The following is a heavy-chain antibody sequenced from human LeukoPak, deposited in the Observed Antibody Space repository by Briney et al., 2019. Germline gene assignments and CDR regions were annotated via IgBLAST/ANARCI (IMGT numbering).Heavy chain of an antibody. CDR1: GFTFSSYG. CDR3: AKGSGVRSTTVIDY. Sequence: SGGSLRLSCAASGFTFSSYGMSWVRQAPGKGLEWVSAISGSGGSTYYADSVKGRFTISRDNSKNTLYLQMNSLRAEDTAVYYCAKGSGVRSTTVIDYWGQGTLVTVSS. V-gene: IGHV3-23*01. J-gene: IGHJ4*02. CDR2: ISGSGGST. D-gene: IGHD2-2*01.